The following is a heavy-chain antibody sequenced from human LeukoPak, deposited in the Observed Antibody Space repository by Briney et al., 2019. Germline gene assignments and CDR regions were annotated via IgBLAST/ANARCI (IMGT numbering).Heavy chain of an antibody. CDR3: AKDSGGTYFYYYYYMDV. V-gene: IGHV3-23*01. CDR2: ISAGGATI. CDR1: GFTFDDYG. D-gene: IGHD1-26*01. J-gene: IGHJ6*03. Sequence: GGSLRLSCAASGFTFDDYGMSWVRQAPGKGLEWVSAISAGGATIYYADSVKGRFTVSRDNSKNTLYLHMNSLRAEDTAIYYCAKDSGGTYFYYYYYMDVWGKGTTVTVSS.